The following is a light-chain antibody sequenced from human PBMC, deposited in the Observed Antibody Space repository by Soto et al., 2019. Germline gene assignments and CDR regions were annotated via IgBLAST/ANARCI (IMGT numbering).Light chain of an antibody. CDR1: QSVSSTY. CDR3: QQHGNSPWT. J-gene: IGKJ1*01. CDR2: GAS. Sequence: EIVLTQSPGTLSLSPGDRATLSCRASQSVSSTYLAWYQHKPGQAPRLLLYGASSRATGIPDRFSGSRSGTDFTLTISRLEPEDLAVYYCQQHGNSPWTFGQGTQVAIK. V-gene: IGKV3-20*01.